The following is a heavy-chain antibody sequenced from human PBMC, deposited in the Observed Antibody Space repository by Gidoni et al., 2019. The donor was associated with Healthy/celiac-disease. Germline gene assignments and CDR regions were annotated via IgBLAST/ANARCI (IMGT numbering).Heavy chain of an antibody. CDR2: IKQDGSEK. J-gene: IGHJ3*02. CDR1: GFTFSSYW. D-gene: IGHD1-26*01. CDR3: ARWELLLDWVDAFDI. V-gene: IGHV3-7*03. Sequence: EVQLVESGGGLVQPGGSLRLSCAASGFTFSSYWMSWVRQAPGKGLEWVANIKQDGSEKYYVDSVKCRFTISRDNAKNSLYLQMNSLRAEDTAVYYCARWELLLDWVDAFDIWGQGTMVTVSS.